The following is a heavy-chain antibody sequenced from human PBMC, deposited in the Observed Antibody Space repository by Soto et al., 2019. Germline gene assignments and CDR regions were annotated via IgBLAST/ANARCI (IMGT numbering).Heavy chain of an antibody. CDR1: GFTFSSYW. D-gene: IGHD2-8*01. Sequence: EVQLVESGGGLVQPGGSLRLSCAASGFTFSSYWMHWVRQAPGKGLVWVSSISTDASSTSYADPVKGRFTISRDNAKNTLYLQMNSVRAADTAVYYCARLPTKSPQNWGQGTLVIVSP. CDR3: ARLPTKSPQN. CDR2: ISTDASST. J-gene: IGHJ1*01. V-gene: IGHV3-74*01.